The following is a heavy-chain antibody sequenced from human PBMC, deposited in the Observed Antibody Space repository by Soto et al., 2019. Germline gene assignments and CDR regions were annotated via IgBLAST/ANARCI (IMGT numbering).Heavy chain of an antibody. CDR1: GGSISSGDFH. D-gene: IGHD3-22*01. CDR2: IYYSGST. CDR3: ARSSTYYYDGSGYAPDY. J-gene: IGHJ4*02. Sequence: TSETLSLTCTVSGGSISSGDFHWSWIRQPPGKGLEWIGYIYYSGSTYYNPSLKSRVTISVDTSKNKFSLRLSSVTAADTAVYYCARSSTYYYDGSGYAPDYWGQGTPVTVSS. V-gene: IGHV4-30-4*01.